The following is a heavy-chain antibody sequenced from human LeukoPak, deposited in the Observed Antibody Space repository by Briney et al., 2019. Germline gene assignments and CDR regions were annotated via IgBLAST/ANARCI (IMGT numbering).Heavy chain of an antibody. CDR1: GFTFSSYG. D-gene: IGHD3-10*01. CDR2: IWYDGSNK. CDR3: AKGFGELSYYFDY. Sequence: PGRSLRLSCAASGFTFSSYGMHWVRQAPGKGLEWVAVIWYDGSNKYYADSVKGRFTISRDNSKNTLYLQMNSLRAEDTAVYYCAKGFGELSYYFDYWGHGTLVTVSS. V-gene: IGHV3-33*06. J-gene: IGHJ4*01.